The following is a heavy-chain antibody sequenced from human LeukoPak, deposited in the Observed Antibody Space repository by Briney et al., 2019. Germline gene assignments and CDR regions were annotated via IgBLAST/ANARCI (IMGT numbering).Heavy chain of an antibody. V-gene: IGHV4-30-4*01. CDR2: ICYSGIT. J-gene: IGHJ3*02. D-gene: IGHD5-24*01. CDR3: ARRDGYNLGAFDI. Sequence: SQTLSLTCTVSGGPISSGDYYWSWIRQPPGKGLEWIGYICYSGITYYNPSLTSRVTISVDTSTNQFSLKLSSVTAADTAVYYCARRDGYNLGAFDIWGQGTMVTVSS. CDR1: GGPISSGDYY.